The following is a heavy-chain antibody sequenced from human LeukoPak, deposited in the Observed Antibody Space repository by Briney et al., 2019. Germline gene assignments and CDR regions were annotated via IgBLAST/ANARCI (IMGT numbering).Heavy chain of an antibody. V-gene: IGHV1-46*01. CDR1: GYTFTSYY. D-gene: IGHD1-1*01. CDR2: INPSGGST. Sequence: ASVKVSCKASGYTFTSYYMHWVRQAPGQGLEWMGIINPSGGSTSYAQKFQGRVTMTRDTSTSTAYMELSSLRSEDTAVYYCARITRPYYFDYWGQGTLVTVSS. CDR3: ARITRPYYFDY. J-gene: IGHJ4*02.